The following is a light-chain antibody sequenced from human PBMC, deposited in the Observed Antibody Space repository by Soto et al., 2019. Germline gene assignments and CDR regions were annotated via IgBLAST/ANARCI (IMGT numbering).Light chain of an antibody. CDR3: KQYNSWVT. V-gene: IGKV3-15*01. CDR1: QSISTT. Sequence: EIVLTQSPVTLSVSPGERATLSCRASQSISTTLVWYQQKPGQAPRLLIYGASTRATGVPARFSGSGSGTEFTLTISSLQSEDFAVYYCKQYNSWVTFGGGTKVEIK. J-gene: IGKJ4*01. CDR2: GAS.